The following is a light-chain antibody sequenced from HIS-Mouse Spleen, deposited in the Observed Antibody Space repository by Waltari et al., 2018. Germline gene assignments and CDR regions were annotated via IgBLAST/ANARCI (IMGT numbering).Light chain of an antibody. CDR1: ISDVGGYNY. V-gene: IGLV2-14*01. CDR3: SSYTSSSTLV. J-gene: IGLJ3*02. Sequence: QSGLTQPASVSGSPGQSITISCTGTISDVGGYNYVSWYQQHPGKAPKLMIYEVSNRPSGVSNRFSGSKSGNTASLTISGLQAEDEADYYCSSYTSSSTLVFGGGTKLTVL. CDR2: EVS.